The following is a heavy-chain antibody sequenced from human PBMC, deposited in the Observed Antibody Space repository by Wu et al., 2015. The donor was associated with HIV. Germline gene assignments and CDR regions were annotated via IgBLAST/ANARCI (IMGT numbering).Heavy chain of an antibody. J-gene: IGHJ3*02. V-gene: IGHV1-69*12. CDR3: ARVGGSSWYREFDM. Sequence: QVRLVQSGAEVKKPGSSVKVSCKASGGTFSSFALSWVRQAPGQGLEWVGGIIPLFDTSHSAQKFRDRVTITADESTSTAHMELNSLTYEDTAVYYCARVGGSSWYREFDMWGQGTMVTVSS. D-gene: IGHD6-13*01. CDR2: IIPLFDTS. CDR1: GGTFSSFA.